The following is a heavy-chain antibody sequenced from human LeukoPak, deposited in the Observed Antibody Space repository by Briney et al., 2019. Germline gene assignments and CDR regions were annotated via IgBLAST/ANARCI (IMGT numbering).Heavy chain of an antibody. CDR2: IIPIFGTA. CDR1: GGTFSSYA. Sequence: SVTVSCTASGGTFSSYAISWVRQAPGQGLEWMGGIIPIFGTANYAQKFQGRVTITADESTSTAYMELSSLRSEDTAVYYCARDHYYDSSGYYYPNWFDPWGQGTLVTVSS. J-gene: IGHJ5*02. CDR3: ARDHYYDSSGYYYPNWFDP. V-gene: IGHV1-69*13. D-gene: IGHD3-22*01.